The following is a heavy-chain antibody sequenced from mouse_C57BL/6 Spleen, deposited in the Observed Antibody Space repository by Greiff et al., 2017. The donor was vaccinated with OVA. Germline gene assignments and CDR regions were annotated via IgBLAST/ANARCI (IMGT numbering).Heavy chain of an antibody. CDR2: IYPGDGDT. J-gene: IGHJ4*01. CDR3: ASYYYGTGAMDY. D-gene: IGHD1-1*01. Sequence: VQLQQSGAELVKPGASVKISCKASGYAFSSYWMNWVKQRPGKGLEWIGQIYPGDGDTNYNGKFKGKATLTADKSSSTAYMQLSSLTSEDSAVYFCASYYYGTGAMDYWGQGTSVTVSS. V-gene: IGHV1-80*01. CDR1: GYAFSSYW.